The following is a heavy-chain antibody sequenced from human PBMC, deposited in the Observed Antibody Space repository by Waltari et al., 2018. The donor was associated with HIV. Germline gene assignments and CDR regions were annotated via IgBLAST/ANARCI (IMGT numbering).Heavy chain of an antibody. V-gene: IGHV3-21*01. J-gene: IGHJ6*02. CDR1: GSTFRSYS. D-gene: IGHD3-16*01. Sequence: EVQLVESGGGLVKPGGSMRLSCAASGSTFRSYSMNWVRQAPGKGLEWVSSISSSSSYIYYADSVKGRFTISRDNAKNSLYLQMNSLRAEDTAVYYCARDFWGGYYYGMDVWGQGTTVTVSS. CDR2: ISSSSSYI. CDR3: ARDFWGGYYYGMDV.